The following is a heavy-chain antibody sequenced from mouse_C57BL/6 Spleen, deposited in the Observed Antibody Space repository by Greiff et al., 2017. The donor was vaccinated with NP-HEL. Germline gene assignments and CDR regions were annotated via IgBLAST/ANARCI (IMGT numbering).Heavy chain of an antibody. CDR3: ARESGNYVRFWYFDV. Sequence: EVKVEESEGGLVQPGSSMKLSCTASGFTFSDYYMAWVRQVPEKGLEWVANINYDGSSTYYLDSLKSRFIISRDNAKNILYLQMSSLKSEDTATYYCARESGNYVRFWYFDVWGTGTTVTVSS. J-gene: IGHJ1*03. V-gene: IGHV5-16*01. D-gene: IGHD2-1*01. CDR2: INYDGSST. CDR1: GFTFSDYY.